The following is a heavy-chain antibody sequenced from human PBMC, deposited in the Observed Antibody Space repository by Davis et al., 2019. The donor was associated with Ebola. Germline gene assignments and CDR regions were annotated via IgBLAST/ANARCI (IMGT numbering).Heavy chain of an antibody. D-gene: IGHD1-1*01. Sequence: GESLKISCQGSGYSFSSYWIAWVRQMPGKGLEYMGIIYPGDSDTRYSPSFQGQVTISADKSINTAYLQWSSLKASDTAIYSCARAQQLARDGMDVWGQGTTVTVSS. J-gene: IGHJ6*02. CDR2: IYPGDSDT. CDR1: GYSFSSYW. CDR3: ARAQQLARDGMDV. V-gene: IGHV5-51*01.